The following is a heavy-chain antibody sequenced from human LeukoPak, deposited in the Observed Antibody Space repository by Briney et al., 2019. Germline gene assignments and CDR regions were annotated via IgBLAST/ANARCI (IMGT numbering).Heavy chain of an antibody. D-gene: IGHD5-12*01. CDR1: GYSISSGYY. Sequence: SETLSLTCAVSGYSISSGYYWGWIRQPPGEGLEWIGSIYHSGSTYYNPSLKSRVTISVDTSKNQFSLKLSSVTAADTAAYYCARPIRDYYYYYMDVWGKGTTVTVSS. V-gene: IGHV4-38-2*01. J-gene: IGHJ6*03. CDR2: IYHSGST. CDR3: ARPIRDYYYYYMDV.